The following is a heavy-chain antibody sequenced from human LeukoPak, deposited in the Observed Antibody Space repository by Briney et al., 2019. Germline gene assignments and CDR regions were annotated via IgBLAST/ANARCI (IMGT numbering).Heavy chain of an antibody. J-gene: IGHJ5*02. D-gene: IGHD2-8*01. V-gene: IGHV3-30-3*01. CDR3: ARELRDCTNGVCNLGP. CDR2: LSYDGSNK. Sequence: GGSLRLSCAASGFTFSRYAMHWVRQAPGKGLEWVTVLSYDGSNKYYADSVKGRFTVSRDNSKNTLYLLMNSLRAEDTAVYYCARELRDCTNGVCNLGPWGQGTLVTVSS. CDR1: GFTFSRYA.